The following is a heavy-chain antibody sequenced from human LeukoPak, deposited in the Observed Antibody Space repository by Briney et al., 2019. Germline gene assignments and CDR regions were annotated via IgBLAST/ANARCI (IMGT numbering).Heavy chain of an antibody. CDR2: IGSKVDGGTI. CDR3: RVDSSGLR. Sequence: RGSLRLSCAASGFTFADAWMSWARQAPGKGLEWVGRIGSKVDGGTILYAAPVKGRFTITRDDSKSTLYLQMNSLRTEDTAVYYCRVDSSGLRWGQGTLATVSS. D-gene: IGHD3-22*01. CDR1: GFTFADAW. V-gene: IGHV3-15*04. J-gene: IGHJ4*02.